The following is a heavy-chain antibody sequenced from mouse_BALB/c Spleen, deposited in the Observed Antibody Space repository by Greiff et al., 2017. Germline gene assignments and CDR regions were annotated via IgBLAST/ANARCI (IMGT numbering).Heavy chain of an antibody. CDR3: ARRWGNHYAMDY. CDR2: IDPDYGGT. D-gene: IGHD2-1*01. CDR1: GYSFTGYN. V-gene: IGHV1-39*01. J-gene: IGHJ4*01. Sequence: VQLKESGPELEKPGASVKISCKASGYSFTGYNMNWVKQSNGKSLEWIGNIDPDYGGTSYNQKFKGKATLTVDKSSSTAYMQLKSLTSEDSAVYYCARRWGNHYAMDYWGQGTSVTVSS.